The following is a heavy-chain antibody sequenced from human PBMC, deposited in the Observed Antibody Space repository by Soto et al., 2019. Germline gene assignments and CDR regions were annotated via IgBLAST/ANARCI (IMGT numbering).Heavy chain of an antibody. CDR1: GGSIIRSSYY. J-gene: IGHJ6*02. D-gene: IGHD6-19*01. CDR3: ARQESSGWSRSNYYYGMDV. CDR2: IYYSGST. Sequence: PSETLSLTCTVSGGSIIRSSYYWVWIRKPPGKGLEWIGSIYYSGSTYYNPSLKSRVTISVDTSKNQFSLKLSSVTAADTAVYYCARQESSGWSRSNYYYGMDVWGQGTTVTV. V-gene: IGHV4-39*01.